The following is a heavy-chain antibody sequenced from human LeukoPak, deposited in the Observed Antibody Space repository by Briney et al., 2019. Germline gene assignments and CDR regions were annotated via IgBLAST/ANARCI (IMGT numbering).Heavy chain of an antibody. D-gene: IGHD6-13*01. J-gene: IGHJ6*02. CDR2: SRYDGINT. CDR1: GFTFSNYS. CDR3: ASSRAAAGSYYYYYGMDV. V-gene: IGHV3-30*02. Sequence: GGSPRLSCAASGFTFSNYSMNWVRQAPGKGLEWVAFSRYDGINTYYADSVKGRFTISRDNSKNTLYLQMNSLRAEDTAVYYCASSRAAAGSYYYYYGMDVWGQGTTVTVSS.